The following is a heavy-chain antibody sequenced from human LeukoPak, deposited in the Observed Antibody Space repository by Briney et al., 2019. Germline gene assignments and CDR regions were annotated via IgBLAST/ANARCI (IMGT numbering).Heavy chain of an antibody. V-gene: IGHV6-1*01. CDR2: TYYRSNWYN. CDR1: GDSVSSNSAA. CDR3: AGERGDSSLSFDP. Sequence: SQALSLTCAISGDSVSSNSAAWHWIRQSPSRGLEWLGRTYYRSNWYNDYALSVKSRITINPDTSKNQFSLQLNSVTPEDTAVYYCAGERGDSSLSFDPWGQGTLVTVSS. D-gene: IGHD6-6*01. J-gene: IGHJ5*02.